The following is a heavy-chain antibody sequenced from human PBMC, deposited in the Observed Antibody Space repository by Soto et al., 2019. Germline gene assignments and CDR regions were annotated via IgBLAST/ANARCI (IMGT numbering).Heavy chain of an antibody. CDR1: GGSISSYY. J-gene: IGHJ6*02. V-gene: IGHV4-59*01. D-gene: IGHD6-13*01. CDR3: ARGGSSSWPEYYYYYYGMDV. Sequence: SETLSLTCTVSGGSISSYYWSWIRQPPGKGLEWIGYIYYSGSTNYNPSLKSRVTISVDTSKNQFSLKLSSVTAADTAVYYCARGGSSSWPEYYYYYYGMDVWGQGTTVTVS. CDR2: IYYSGST.